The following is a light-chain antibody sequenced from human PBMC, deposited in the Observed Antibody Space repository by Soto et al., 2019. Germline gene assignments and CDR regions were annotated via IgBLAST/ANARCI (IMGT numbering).Light chain of an antibody. CDR3: QQYGRSPGT. J-gene: IGKJ1*01. Sequence: EIVLTQSPGTLSLSPGERATLSCRASQSVSSSYLAWYQQKPGKAPRLLIYGASSRATVIADRFSGGGSGTAFTVTISRLEPEDFAVYYCQQYGRSPGTCGQGTKMEIK. V-gene: IGKV3-20*01. CDR1: QSVSSSY. CDR2: GAS.